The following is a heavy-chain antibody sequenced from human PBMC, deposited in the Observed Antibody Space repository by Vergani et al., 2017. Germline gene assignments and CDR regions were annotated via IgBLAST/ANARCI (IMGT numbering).Heavy chain of an antibody. CDR2: ISGSGGST. J-gene: IGHJ4*02. CDR1: GFTFSSYA. D-gene: IGHD6-19*01. V-gene: IGHV3-23*04. Sequence: DVHLAESGGGFFQPGGSLRLSCSASGFTFSSYAMSWVRQAPGKGLEWVSAISGSGGSTYYADSVKGRFTISRDNSKNTLYLQMNSLRAEDTAVYYCAKVAVAGHTPVRSNDYWGQGTLVTVSS. CDR3: AKVAVAGHTPVRSNDY.